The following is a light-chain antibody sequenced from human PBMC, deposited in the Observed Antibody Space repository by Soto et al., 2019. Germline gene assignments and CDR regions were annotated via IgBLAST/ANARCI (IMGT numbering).Light chain of an antibody. J-gene: IGKJ1*01. CDR1: QSVSSN. CDR2: GAS. Sequence: EIVLTQSPGTLSLPPGERATLSCRASQSVSSNLAWYQQKPGQAPRLLIYGASTRATGIPARFSGSGSGTEFTLTISSLQSEDFAVYYCQQYNNWPPKTFGQGTKVDIK. V-gene: IGKV3-15*01. CDR3: QQYNNWPPKT.